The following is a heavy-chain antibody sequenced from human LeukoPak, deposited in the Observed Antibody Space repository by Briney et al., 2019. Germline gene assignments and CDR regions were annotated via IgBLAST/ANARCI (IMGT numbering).Heavy chain of an antibody. V-gene: IGHV3-30-3*01. J-gene: IGHJ4*02. CDR3: ARKYDSSGFPFDY. Sequence: PGGSLRLSCAASGFTFSSYAMHWVRQAPGKGLEWVAVISYDGSNKYCADSVKGRFTISRDDSKNTLYLQMNSLRAEDTAVYFCARKYDSSGFPFDYWGQGTLVTVSS. CDR2: ISYDGSNK. CDR1: GFTFSSYA. D-gene: IGHD3-22*01.